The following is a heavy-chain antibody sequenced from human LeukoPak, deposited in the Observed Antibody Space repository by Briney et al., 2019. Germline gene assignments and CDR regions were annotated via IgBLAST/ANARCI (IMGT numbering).Heavy chain of an antibody. J-gene: IGHJ4*02. CDR2: ISSSGTIM. Sequence: GGSLRLSCAASGFTFSSYEMNWVRQAPGKGLEWVSYISSSGTIMYYADSVKGRFTISRNNAKNSLYLQMSSLRAEDTAVYYCARAWGGQFWSDYWGQGTLVTVSS. V-gene: IGHV3-48*03. CDR1: GFTFSSYE. CDR3: ARAWGGQFWSDY. D-gene: IGHD3-3*01.